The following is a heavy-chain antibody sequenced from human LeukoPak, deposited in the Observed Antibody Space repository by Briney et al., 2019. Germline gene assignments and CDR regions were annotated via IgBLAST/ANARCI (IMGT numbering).Heavy chain of an antibody. CDR1: GLTPATYC. Sequence: PGRCLSLSCELSGLTPATYCTHWVRHTPGGGLVWVSGINTDGRRRMYADSVKGRVTSSRDNAKNTLYLHMDSLSAEDTDVYYCAREHHDILSRVGFDYWGQGTPVSVSS. D-gene: IGHD3-9*01. CDR3: AREHHDILSRVGFDY. CDR2: INTDGRRR. V-gene: IGHV3-74*03. J-gene: IGHJ4*02.